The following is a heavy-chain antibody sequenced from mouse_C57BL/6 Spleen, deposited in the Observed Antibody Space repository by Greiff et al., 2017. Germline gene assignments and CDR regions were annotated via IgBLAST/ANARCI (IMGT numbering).Heavy chain of an antibody. CDR1: GFNIKDDY. CDR3: SRFYDYGREGFAY. D-gene: IGHD1-1*01. J-gene: IGHJ3*01. CDR2: IDPANGGT. Sequence: VQLQQSGAELVRPGASVKLSCTASGFNIKDDYMHWVKQRPEQGLEWIGWIDPANGGTEYASKFQGKATITADTSSNTAYLQLSSLTSSDTAVYYCSRFYDYGREGFAYWGQGTLVTVSA. V-gene: IGHV14-4*01.